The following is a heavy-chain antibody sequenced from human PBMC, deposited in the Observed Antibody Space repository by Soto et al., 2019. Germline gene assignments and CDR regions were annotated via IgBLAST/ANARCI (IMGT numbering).Heavy chain of an antibody. Sequence: QVPLVQSGAEVKKPGSSVKVACKASGGTFSSSTVNWVRQASGQGLEWMGGIIPVFGTANYAQKFQGRLTITAAESTCTAYMELSSLISEDTAVYYCARDSGGVRCWGAFDIWGQGTMVTVSS. D-gene: IGHD2-8*02. CDR3: ARDSGGVRCWGAFDI. CDR1: GGTFSSST. J-gene: IGHJ3*02. CDR2: IIPVFGTA. V-gene: IGHV1-69*01.